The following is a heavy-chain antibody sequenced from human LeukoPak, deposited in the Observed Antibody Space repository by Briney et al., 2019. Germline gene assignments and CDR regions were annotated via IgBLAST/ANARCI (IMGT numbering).Heavy chain of an antibody. Sequence: SETLSLTCTVSGGSISSGGYYWSWIRQHPGKGLEWIGYIYYSGSTYYNPSLKSRVTISVDTSKNQFSLKLSSVTAADTAVYYCARVGTQQLDYYGMDVWGQGTTVTVSS. CDR1: GGSISSGGYY. D-gene: IGHD6-13*01. V-gene: IGHV4-31*03. CDR3: ARVGTQQLDYYGMDV. J-gene: IGHJ6*02. CDR2: IYYSGST.